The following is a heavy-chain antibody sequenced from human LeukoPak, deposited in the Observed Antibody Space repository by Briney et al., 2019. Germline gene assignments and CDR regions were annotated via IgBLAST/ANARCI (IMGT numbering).Heavy chain of an antibody. CDR3: ARDVDTSTSCYDY. Sequence: GGSLRLSCAASGFTFSSHSMNWVRQAPGKGLEWVSCISRSSGYIYYADSVKGRFTISRDNAKNSLYLQMNSLRAEDTAVYYCARDVDTSTSCYDYWGQGTLVTVSS. V-gene: IGHV3-21*01. CDR2: ISRSSGYI. J-gene: IGHJ4*02. D-gene: IGHD2-2*01. CDR1: GFTFSSHS.